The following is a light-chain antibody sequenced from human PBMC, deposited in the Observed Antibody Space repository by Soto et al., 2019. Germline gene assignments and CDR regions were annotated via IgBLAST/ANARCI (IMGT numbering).Light chain of an antibody. J-gene: IGKJ2*01. CDR3: QLYGTSPMFT. Sequence: EIVLTQSPGTLSLSPGERATLSCRASQSVSSNSLAWYLQKPGQAPRLLIYSASSRATGIPDRFSGSGSGTDFTLTISRLEPEDFAGYYCQLYGTSPMFTFGRGTRLEIK. CDR2: SAS. V-gene: IGKV3-20*01. CDR1: QSVSSNS.